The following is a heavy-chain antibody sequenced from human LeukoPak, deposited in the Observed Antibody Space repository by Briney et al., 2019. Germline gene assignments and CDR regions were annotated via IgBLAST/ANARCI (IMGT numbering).Heavy chain of an antibody. V-gene: IGHV4-61*02. CDR2: IYTSGST. Sequence: SETLSLTCAVSGGSISSGGYSWSWIRQPAGKGLEWIGRIYTSGSTNYNPSLKSRVTMSVDTSKNQFSLSQSSVTAADTAVYYCARWEVRLNAFEMWGQGTMVTVSS. CDR3: ARWEVRLNAFEM. D-gene: IGHD3-10*01. J-gene: IGHJ3*02. CDR1: GGSISSGGYS.